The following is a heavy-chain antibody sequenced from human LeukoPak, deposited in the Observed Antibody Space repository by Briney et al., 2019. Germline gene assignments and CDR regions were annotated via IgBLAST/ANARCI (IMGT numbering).Heavy chain of an antibody. D-gene: IGHD5-18*01. J-gene: IGHJ4*02. CDR1: VYTFTSYG. CDR3: ARQVDTTMALPDY. Sequence: ASVTVSFKASVYTFTSYGISWVRQAPGQGLEWMGWISGYNGNTNYAQKFQGRVTMTTDTSTSTAYMELRSLRSDDTAIYYCARQVDTTMALPDYWGQGTLVTVSS. V-gene: IGHV1-18*01. CDR2: ISGYNGNT.